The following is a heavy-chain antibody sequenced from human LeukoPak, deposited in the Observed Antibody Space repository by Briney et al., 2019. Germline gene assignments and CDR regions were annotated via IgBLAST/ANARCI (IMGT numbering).Heavy chain of an antibody. J-gene: IGHJ4*02. CDR3: HMVRGGGYFDY. CDR2: INHSGDT. Sequence: PSETLPLTCAVSGGSFSHYYWSCIRQSPEKGLEWIGEINHSGDTNYNPSLKSRVTISLDTSRNQFSLNLTSVTAADTAVYYCHMVRGGGYFDYWGQGTPVTVSS. V-gene: IGHV4-34*01. CDR1: GGSFSHYY. D-gene: IGHD3-10*01.